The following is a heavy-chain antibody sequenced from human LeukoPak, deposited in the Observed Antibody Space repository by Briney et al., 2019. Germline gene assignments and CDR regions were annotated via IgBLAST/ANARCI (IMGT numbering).Heavy chain of an antibody. CDR3: AYVAYCGGDCAGFPGYYFDY. CDR1: GFSPSTSGVG. Sequence: SGPTLVNPTQTLTLTCTFSGFSPSTSGVGVGWIRQPPGKALEWLALIYWDDDKRYSPSLKSRLTITKDTSKNQVVLTMTNMDPVDTATYYCAYVAYCGGDCAGFPGYYFDYWGQGTLVTVSS. V-gene: IGHV2-5*02. CDR2: IYWDDDK. D-gene: IGHD2-21*02. J-gene: IGHJ4*02.